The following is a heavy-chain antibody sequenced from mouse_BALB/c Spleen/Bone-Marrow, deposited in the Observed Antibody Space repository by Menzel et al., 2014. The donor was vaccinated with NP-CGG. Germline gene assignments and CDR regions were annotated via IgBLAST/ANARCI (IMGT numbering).Heavy chain of an antibody. J-gene: IGHJ4*01. CDR1: GFTFSDYG. D-gene: IGHD2-1*01. V-gene: IGHV5-15*02. CDR3: ATIYYGNSYAMDY. CDR2: ISNLAYSI. Sequence: EVKLMESGGGLVQPGGSRKLSYAASGFTFSDYGMAWVRQAPGKGPEWVAFISNLAYSIYYADTVTGRFTISRENAKNTLYLEMSSLRSEDTAMYYCATIYYGNSYAMDYWGQGTSVTVSS.